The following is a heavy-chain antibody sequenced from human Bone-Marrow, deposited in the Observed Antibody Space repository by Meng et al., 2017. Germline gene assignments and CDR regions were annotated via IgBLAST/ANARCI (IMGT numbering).Heavy chain of an antibody. D-gene: IGHD6-19*01. CDR3: ARDNITVAGTSKRSDAFDI. V-gene: IGHV3-13*01. J-gene: IGHJ3*02. CDR2: IVTAGDT. Sequence: GESLKISCAASGFIFSNYDIHWVRQPTGKGLGWVSTIVTAGDTHYTRTVKGRFTISRENAKTTLYMQMNSLRAEDTALYYCARDNITVAGTSKRSDAFDIWGQGTMVTVSS. CDR1: GFIFSNYD.